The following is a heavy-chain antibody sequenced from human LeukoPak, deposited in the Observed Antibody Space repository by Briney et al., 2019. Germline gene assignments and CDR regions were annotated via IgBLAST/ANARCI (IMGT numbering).Heavy chain of an antibody. CDR2: IYYSGST. V-gene: IGHV4-39*07. J-gene: IGHJ6*02. CDR3: ARDRRLPGSSGWYGGYYGMDV. Sequence: SETLSLTCTVSGGSISSGDYYWSWIRQPPGKGLEWIGSIYYSGSTYYNPSLKSRVTISVDTSKNQFSLKLSSVTAADTAVYYCARDRRLPGSSGWYGGYYGMDVWGQGTTVTVSS. D-gene: IGHD6-19*01. CDR1: GGSISSGDYY.